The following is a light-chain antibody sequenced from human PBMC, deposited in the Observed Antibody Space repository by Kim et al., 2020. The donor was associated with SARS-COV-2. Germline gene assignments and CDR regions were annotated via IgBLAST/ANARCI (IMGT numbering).Light chain of an antibody. CDR3: QSFDSSLSALL. J-gene: IGLJ2*01. Sequence: KITISCTGSSSNIGASFDVHWYQQLPGTAPKLLLYRNNNRPSGVPDRFSASRSGTSASLAITGLQPEDEADYYRQSFDSSLSALLFGGGTKVTVL. CDR2: RNN. CDR1: SSNIGASFD. V-gene: IGLV1-40*01.